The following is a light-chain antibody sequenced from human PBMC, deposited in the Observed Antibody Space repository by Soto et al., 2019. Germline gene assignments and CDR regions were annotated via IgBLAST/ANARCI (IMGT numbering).Light chain of an antibody. CDR2: EVN. CDR3: CSCAGGSKGV. Sequence: QSALTQPPSASGSPGQSVTISCTGTSSDVGGYNYVSWYQQHPNKAPKLMIYEVNKRPSGVPDRFSGSRSGNTASLTVSGLQAEDEADYYCCSCAGGSKGVFGGGTKLTVL. V-gene: IGLV2-8*01. CDR1: SSDVGGYNY. J-gene: IGLJ3*02.